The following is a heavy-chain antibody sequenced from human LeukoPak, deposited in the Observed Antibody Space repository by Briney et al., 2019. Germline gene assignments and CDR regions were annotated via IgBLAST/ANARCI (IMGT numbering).Heavy chain of an antibody. Sequence: PGGSLRLSCAASGFTFSNYDMHWVRQAPGKGLEWVAVIWFDGSNKFYADFVKGRFTISRDNSKNTLYLQMNSLRAEDTAVYYCARSAGALIDCWGQGTLVIVSS. J-gene: IGHJ4*02. CDR1: GFTFSNYD. D-gene: IGHD6-19*01. CDR3: ARSAGALIDC. CDR2: IWFDGSNK. V-gene: IGHV3-33*01.